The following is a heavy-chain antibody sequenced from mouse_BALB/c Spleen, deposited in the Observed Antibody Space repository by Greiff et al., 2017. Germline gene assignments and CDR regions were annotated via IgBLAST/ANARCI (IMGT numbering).Heavy chain of an antibody. J-gene: IGHJ4*01. CDR1: GFTFSSFG. CDR3: ARRKGGFSLREDMDY. CDR2: ISSGSSTI. Sequence: EVKLVESGGGLVQPGGSRKLSCAASGFTFSSFGMHWVRQAPEKGLEWVAYISSGSSTIYYADTVKGRFTISRDNPKNTLFLQMTSLRSEDTAMYYCARRKGGFSLREDMDYWGQGTSVTVSS. V-gene: IGHV5-17*02.